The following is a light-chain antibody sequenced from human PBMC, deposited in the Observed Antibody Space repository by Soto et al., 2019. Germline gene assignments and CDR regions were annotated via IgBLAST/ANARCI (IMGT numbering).Light chain of an antibody. V-gene: IGKV3-20*01. CDR1: QSVSSSN. Sequence: EIVLTQSPDTLSLSPGERATLSCRASQSVSSSNLAWYQQKPGQAPRLLMYGASSRATGIPDRFSGSGSGTVFTLTISRLDPEDFAVYYCQQYSRSPVTFGGGTKVEIK. J-gene: IGKJ4*01. CDR2: GAS. CDR3: QQYSRSPVT.